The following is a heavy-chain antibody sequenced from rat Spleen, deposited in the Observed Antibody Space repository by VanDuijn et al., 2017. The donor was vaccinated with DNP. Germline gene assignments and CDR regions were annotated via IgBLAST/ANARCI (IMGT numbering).Heavy chain of an antibody. CDR1: GFTFNKYW. V-gene: IGHV5-31*01. Sequence: EMQLVESGGGLVQPGRSLKLSCLASGFTFNKYWMTWIRQAPGKGLEWVASITHTDDSTYYPDSVKGRFPISRDNAKSTLYLQMNSLRSEDTATYYCTREDWVPDYWGQGVMVTVSS. CDR2: ITHTDDST. J-gene: IGHJ2*01. CDR3: TREDWVPDY. D-gene: IGHD5-1*01.